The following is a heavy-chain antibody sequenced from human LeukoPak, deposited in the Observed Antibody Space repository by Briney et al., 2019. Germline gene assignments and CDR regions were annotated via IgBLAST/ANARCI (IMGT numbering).Heavy chain of an antibody. V-gene: IGHV1-2*04. J-gene: IGHJ3*02. CDR2: INPNSGGT. CDR3: ARAQYIVATNLQGAFDI. Sequence: ASVKVSCKASGYTFTGYYMHWVRQAPGQGLEWMGWINPNSGGTNYAQKFQGWVTMTRGTSISTAYMELSRLRSDDTAVYYCARAQYIVATNLQGAFDIWGQGTMVTVSS. D-gene: IGHD5-12*01. CDR1: GYTFTGYY.